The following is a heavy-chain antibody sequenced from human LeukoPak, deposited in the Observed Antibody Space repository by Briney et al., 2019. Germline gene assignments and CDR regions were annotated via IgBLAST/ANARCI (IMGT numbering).Heavy chain of an antibody. D-gene: IGHD3-10*01. V-gene: IGHV4-34*01. CDR2: INHSGST. J-gene: IGHJ5*02. CDR1: GGSFSGYY. CDR3: ARVRYYGWGIYRGWFDP. Sequence: SETLSLTCAVYGGSFSGYYWSWIRQPPGKGLEWIGEINHSGSTNYNPSLKSRVTISVDTSKNQFSLKLGSVTAADTAVYYCARVRYYGWGIYRGWFDPWGQGTLVTVSS.